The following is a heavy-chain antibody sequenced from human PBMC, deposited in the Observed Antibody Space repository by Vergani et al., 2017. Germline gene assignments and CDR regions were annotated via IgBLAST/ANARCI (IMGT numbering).Heavy chain of an antibody. CDR2: INPSGGST. Sequence: QVQLVQSGAEVKKPGASVKVSCKASGYPFTSYYMHWVRQAPGQGLEWMGIINPSGGSTSYAQKFQGRVTMTRETSTSTVYMELSSLRSEDTALYYCARGSLKSRVVVAATWHFIDYWGQGTLVTVSS. CDR3: ARGSLKSRVVVAATWHFIDY. V-gene: IGHV1-46*01. J-gene: IGHJ4*02. CDR1: GYPFTSYY. D-gene: IGHD2-15*01.